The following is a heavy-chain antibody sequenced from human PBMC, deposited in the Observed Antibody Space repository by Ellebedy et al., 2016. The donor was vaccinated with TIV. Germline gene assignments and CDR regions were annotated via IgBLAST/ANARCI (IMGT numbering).Heavy chain of an antibody. D-gene: IGHD2-15*01. CDR3: AKTGIVVVVAEGGTVDY. Sequence: PGGSLRLSCAASGFTFSSYGMHWVRQAPGKGLEWVAVIWYDGSNKYYADSVKGRFTISRDNSKNTLYLQMNSLRAEDTAVYYCAKTGIVVVVAEGGTVDYWGQGTLVTVSS. CDR2: IWYDGSNK. J-gene: IGHJ4*02. V-gene: IGHV3-33*06. CDR1: GFTFSSYG.